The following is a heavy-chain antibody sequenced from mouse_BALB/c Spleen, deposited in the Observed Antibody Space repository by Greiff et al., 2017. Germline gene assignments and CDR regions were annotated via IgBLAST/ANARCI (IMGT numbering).Heavy chain of an antibody. CDR2: ISSGSSTI. Sequence: EVQVVESGGGLVQPGGSRKLSCAASGFTFSSFGMHWVRQAPEKGLEWVAYISSGSSTIYYADTVKGRFTISRDNPKNTLFLQMTSLRSEDTAMYYCARSRGHYYAMDYWGQGTSVTVSS. CDR3: ARSRGHYYAMDY. CDR1: GFTFSSFG. V-gene: IGHV5-17*02. J-gene: IGHJ4*01.